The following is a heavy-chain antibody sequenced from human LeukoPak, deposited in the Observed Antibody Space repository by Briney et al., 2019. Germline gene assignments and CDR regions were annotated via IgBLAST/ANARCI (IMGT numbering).Heavy chain of an antibody. CDR1: GFTFSSYG. CDR3: AKDGNIVVVTYWFDP. CDR2: ISYDGSNK. Sequence: GGSLRLSYAASGFTFSSYGMHWVRQAPGKGLEWVAVISYDGSNKYYADSVKGRFTISRDNSKNTLYLQMNSLRAEDTAVYYCAKDGNIVVVTYWFDPWGQGTLVTVSS. V-gene: IGHV3-30*18. J-gene: IGHJ5*02. D-gene: IGHD2-21*02.